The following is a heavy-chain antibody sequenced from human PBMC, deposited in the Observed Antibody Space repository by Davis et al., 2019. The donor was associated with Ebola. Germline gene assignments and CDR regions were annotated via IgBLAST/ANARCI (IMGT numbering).Heavy chain of an antibody. V-gene: IGHV4-59*01. CDR2: IYYSGST. Sequence: SETLSLTCTVSGGSISSYYWSWIRQPPGKGLEWIGYIYYSGSTNYNPSLKSRVTISVDTSKNQFSLKLSSVTAADTAVYYCARDAGQTRDFDYWGQGTLVTVSS. CDR1: GGSISSYY. CDR3: ARDAGQTRDFDY. J-gene: IGHJ4*02.